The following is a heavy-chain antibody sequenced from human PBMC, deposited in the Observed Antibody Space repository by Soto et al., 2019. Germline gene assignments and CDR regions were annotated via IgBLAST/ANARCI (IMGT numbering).Heavy chain of an antibody. V-gene: IGHV3-15*01. CDR2: IKSKTDGGTT. Sequence: PGGSLRLSCAASGFTFSNAWMSWVRQAPGKGLEWVGRIKSKTDGGTTDYAAPVKGRFTISRDDSKNTLYLQMNSLKTEDTAVYYCTALYGDLNAFDIWGQGTMVTVSS. J-gene: IGHJ3*02. D-gene: IGHD4-17*01. CDR1: GFTFSNAW. CDR3: TALYGDLNAFDI.